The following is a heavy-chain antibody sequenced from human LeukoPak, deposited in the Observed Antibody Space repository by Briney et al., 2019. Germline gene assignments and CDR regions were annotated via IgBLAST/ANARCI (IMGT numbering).Heavy chain of an antibody. J-gene: IGHJ4*02. CDR3: ARAIAVAGTGQ. D-gene: IGHD6-19*01. V-gene: IGHV3-74*01. CDR1: GFTFSSYW. CDR2: INSDGYSI. Sequence: GGSLRLSCAASGFTFSSYWMHWVRQAPGKGLVWVARINSDGYSISYADSVKGRFTISRDNTKNTLYLQVNSLRAEDTAIYYCARAIAVAGTGQWGQGTLVTVSS.